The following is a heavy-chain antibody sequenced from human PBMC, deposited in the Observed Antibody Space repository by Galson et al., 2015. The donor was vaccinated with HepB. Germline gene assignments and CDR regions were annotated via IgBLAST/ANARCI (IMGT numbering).Heavy chain of an antibody. CDR1: DGSISSNFYY. Sequence: ETLSLTCSVSDGSISSNFYYWAWIRQPPGKGLEWIGSIYYTGSTYYSPSLKSRVTISVDSSKNHFSLKLKSVTAADTAVYYCARHRRPNPLARPKWFDPWGQGTLVTVSS. D-gene: IGHD6-6*01. J-gene: IGHJ5*02. CDR3: ARHRRPNPLARPKWFDP. V-gene: IGHV4-39*01. CDR2: IYYTGST.